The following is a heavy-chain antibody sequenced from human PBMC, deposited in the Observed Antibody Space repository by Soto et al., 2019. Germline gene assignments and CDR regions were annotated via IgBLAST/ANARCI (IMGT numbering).Heavy chain of an antibody. V-gene: IGHV4-34*01. D-gene: IGHD5-18*01. CDR2: INHSGST. J-gene: IGHJ4*02. Sequence: SETLSLTCAVYGGPFNGYYWSWIRQSPGKGLEWIGDINHSGSTNYDPSLKRRVTISVETSKNQFSLKLKSVTAADTAVYYCARGIQLWLSYYDHWGQGVLVTVSS. CDR1: GGPFNGYY. CDR3: ARGIQLWLSYYDH.